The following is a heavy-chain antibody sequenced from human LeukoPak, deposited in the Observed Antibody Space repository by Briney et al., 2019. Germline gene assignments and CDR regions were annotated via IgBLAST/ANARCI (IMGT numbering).Heavy chain of an antibody. CDR2: IDSDGNRT. J-gene: IGHJ3*02. Sequence: PGGSLRLSCAASGFTFSSYWMHWVRQAPGKGLVWVSRIDSDGNRTTYADSVKGRFTISRDNAKNSLYLQMNSLRAEDTAVYYCARGIFGVVKGDAFDIWGQGTMVTVSS. CDR1: GFTFSSYW. CDR3: ARGIFGVVKGDAFDI. D-gene: IGHD3-3*02. V-gene: IGHV3-74*03.